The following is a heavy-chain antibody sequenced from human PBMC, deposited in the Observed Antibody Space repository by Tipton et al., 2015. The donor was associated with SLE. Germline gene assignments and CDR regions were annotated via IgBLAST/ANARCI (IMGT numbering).Heavy chain of an antibody. CDR2: IYYNGAT. J-gene: IGHJ4*02. CDR3: SREEMIPANRQISGAY. D-gene: IGHD3-16*01. V-gene: IGHV4-39*01. Sequence: TLSLTCTVSGGSVRSSDYYWGWIRQPPGKGLEWIASIYYNGATQYNPSLRSRVTISVDTSKNQFSLTLNSVTATDTAVYYCSREEMIPANRQISGAYWGQGILVTVSS. CDR1: GGSVRSSDYY.